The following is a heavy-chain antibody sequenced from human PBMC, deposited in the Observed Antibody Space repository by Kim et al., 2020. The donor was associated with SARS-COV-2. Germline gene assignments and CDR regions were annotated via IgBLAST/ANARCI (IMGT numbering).Heavy chain of an antibody. Sequence: SETLSLTCAVYGGSFSGYYWSWIRQPPGKGLEWIGEINHSGSTNSNPSLKSRVTISVDTSKNQFSLKLSSVTAADTAVYYCARGGRGYSYGEIDYWGQGTLVTVSS. CDR3: ARGGRGYSYGEIDY. D-gene: IGHD5-18*01. CDR2: INHSGST. CDR1: GGSFSGYY. J-gene: IGHJ4*02. V-gene: IGHV4-34*01.